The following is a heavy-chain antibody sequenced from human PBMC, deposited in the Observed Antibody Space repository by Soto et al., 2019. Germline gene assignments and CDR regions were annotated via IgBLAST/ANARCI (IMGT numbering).Heavy chain of an antibody. J-gene: IGHJ3*02. Sequence: QLQLQESGPGLVKPSETLSLTCTVSGGSISSSSYYWGWIRQPPGKGLEWIGSIYYSGSTYYNPSLKSRVTISVDTSKNQFSLKLSSVTAADTAVYYCARRRGIAVAGSHRFDIWGQGTMVTVSS. V-gene: IGHV4-39*01. CDR3: ARRRGIAVAGSHRFDI. CDR2: IYYSGST. CDR1: GGSISSSSYY. D-gene: IGHD6-19*01.